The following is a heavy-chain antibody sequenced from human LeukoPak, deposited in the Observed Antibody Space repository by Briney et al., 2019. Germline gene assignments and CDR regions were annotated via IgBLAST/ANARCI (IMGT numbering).Heavy chain of an antibody. CDR3: AREAAVAGEGWFDP. J-gene: IGHJ5*02. CDR2: IYHSGST. D-gene: IGHD6-19*01. V-gene: IGHV4-38-2*02. Sequence: PSETLSLTCTVSGYSISSGNYWDWIRQPPGKGLEWIGSIYHSGSTNYNPSLKSRVTISVDTSKNQFSLKLSSVTAADTAVYYCAREAAVAGEGWFDPWGQGTLVTVSS. CDR1: GYSISSGNY.